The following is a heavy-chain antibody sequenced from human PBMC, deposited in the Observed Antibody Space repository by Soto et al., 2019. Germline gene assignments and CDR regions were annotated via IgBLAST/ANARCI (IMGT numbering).Heavy chain of an antibody. V-gene: IGHV4-59*01. CDR2: IYYSGST. CDR3: ASQDTAMDYGMDV. CDR1: GGSISSYY. J-gene: IGHJ6*02. D-gene: IGHD5-18*01. Sequence: SETLSLTCTVSGGSISSYYWSWIRQPPGKGLEWVGYIYYSGSTNYNPSLKSRVTISVDTSKNQFSLKLSSVTAADTAVYYCASQDTAMDYGMDVWGQGTTVTVSS.